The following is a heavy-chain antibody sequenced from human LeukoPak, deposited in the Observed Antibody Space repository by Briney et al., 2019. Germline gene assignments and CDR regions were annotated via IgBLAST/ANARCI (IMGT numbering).Heavy chain of an antibody. D-gene: IGHD3-10*01. Sequence: ALRLSCAASGFTFSSYWMSWVRQAPGKGLEWVANIKQDGSEKYYVDSVKGRFTISRDNAKNSLYLQMNSLRAEDTAVYYCARHYYGSGKYYYMDVWGKGTTVTVSS. V-gene: IGHV3-7*01. CDR1: GFTFSSYW. CDR2: IKQDGSEK. CDR3: ARHYYGSGKYYYMDV. J-gene: IGHJ6*03.